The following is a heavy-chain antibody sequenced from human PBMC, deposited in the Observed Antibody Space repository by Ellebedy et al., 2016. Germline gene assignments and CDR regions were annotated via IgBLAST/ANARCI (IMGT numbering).Heavy chain of an antibody. Sequence: GGSLRLSXAASGLTFSNAWLSWVRQAPGKGLEWVGRIKNKGDGGTTDYAAPVKGRFTISRDDSKNTLYLQMNSLKTEDTAVYYCTTVIIGGGSWGQGTLVTVSS. CDR2: IKNKGDGGTT. D-gene: IGHD3/OR15-3a*01. CDR3: TTVIIGGGS. V-gene: IGHV3-15*01. CDR1: GLTFSNAW. J-gene: IGHJ5*02.